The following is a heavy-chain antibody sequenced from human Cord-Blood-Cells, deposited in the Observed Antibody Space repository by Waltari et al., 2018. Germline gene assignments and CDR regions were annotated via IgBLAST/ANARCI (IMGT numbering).Heavy chain of an antibody. CDR1: GFTFSSYS. CDR3: ARDYQLGMRRDTDAFDI. J-gene: IGHJ3*02. V-gene: IGHV3-21*01. CDR2: ISSSSSYI. D-gene: IGHD1-1*01. Sequence: EVQLVESGGGLVKPGGSLRLSWAASGFTFSSYSMTWVGQAPGKGLEWVSSISSSSSYIYYADSVKGRFTISRDNAKNSLYLQMNSLRAEDTAVYYCARDYQLGMRRDTDAFDIWGQGTMVTVSS.